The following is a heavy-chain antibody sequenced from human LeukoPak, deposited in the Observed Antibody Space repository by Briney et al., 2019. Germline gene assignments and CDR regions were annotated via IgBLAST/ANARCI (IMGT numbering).Heavy chain of an antibody. Sequence: SETLSLTCAVYGGSFSGYYWSWIRQPPGKGLEWIGEINHSGSTNYNPSLKSRVTISVDTSKNQFSLKLSSVTAADTAVYYCARQSGSYYSLWFDPWGQGTLVTVSS. CDR1: GGSFSGYY. D-gene: IGHD1-26*01. J-gene: IGHJ5*02. CDR2: INHSGST. CDR3: ARQSGSYYSLWFDP. V-gene: IGHV4-34*01.